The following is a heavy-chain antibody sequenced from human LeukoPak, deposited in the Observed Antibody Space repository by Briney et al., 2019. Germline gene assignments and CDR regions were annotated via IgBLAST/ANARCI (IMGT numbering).Heavy chain of an antibody. CDR3: ARRAGGYSHPYDY. CDR1: GFTFSSYG. D-gene: IGHD4-23*01. Sequence: GGSLRLSCAASGFTFSSYGMHWVRQAPGKGLEWVSLIYSGGTTYYADSGKGRFTISRDNSKNTLYLQMNSLRAEDTAVYYCARRAGGYSHPYDYWGQGILVTVSS. CDR2: IYSGGTT. V-gene: IGHV3-53*01. J-gene: IGHJ4*02.